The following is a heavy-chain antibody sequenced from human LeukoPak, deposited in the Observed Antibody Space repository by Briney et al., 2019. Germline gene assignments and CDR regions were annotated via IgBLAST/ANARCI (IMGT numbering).Heavy chain of an antibody. CDR3: ARERCSSTSCYWDYFDY. Sequence: GGSLRLSCAASGFTFSSYEMNWVRQAPGKGLEWVSYISSSGSTIYYAASVKGRFTISRDNAKNSLYLQMNSLRAEDTAVYYCARERCSSTSCYWDYFDYWGQGTLVTVSS. D-gene: IGHD2-2*01. V-gene: IGHV3-48*03. J-gene: IGHJ4*02. CDR2: ISSSGSTI. CDR1: GFTFSSYE.